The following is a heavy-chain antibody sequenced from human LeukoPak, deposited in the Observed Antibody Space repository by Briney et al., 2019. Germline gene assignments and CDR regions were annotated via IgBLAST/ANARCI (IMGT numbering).Heavy chain of an antibody. V-gene: IGHV4-39*07. CDR2: IYYSGST. Sequence: SETLSLTCTVSGGSISSTSYYWGWIRQPPGTGLEWIGSIYYSGSTYYNPSLKSRVTISVDTSKNQFSLKLSSVTAADTAVYYCARHGTSGTNLNWFDPWGQGTLVTVSS. D-gene: IGHD1-1*01. CDR3: ARHGTSGTNLNWFDP. J-gene: IGHJ5*02. CDR1: GGSISSTSYY.